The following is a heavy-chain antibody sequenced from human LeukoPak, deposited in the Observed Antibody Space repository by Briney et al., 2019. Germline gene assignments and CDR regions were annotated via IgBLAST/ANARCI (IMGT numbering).Heavy chain of an antibody. CDR3: ASLPSGSYSNWFDP. CDR1: GGSISSYY. D-gene: IGHD3-10*01. Sequence: SETLSLTCTVSGGSISSYYWSWIRQPPGKGLEWMGYIYYSGSTNYNPSLKSRVTISVDTSKNQFSLRLSSVTAADTAVYYCASLPSGSYSNWFDPWGQGTLVTVSS. CDR2: IYYSGST. V-gene: IGHV4-59*01. J-gene: IGHJ5*02.